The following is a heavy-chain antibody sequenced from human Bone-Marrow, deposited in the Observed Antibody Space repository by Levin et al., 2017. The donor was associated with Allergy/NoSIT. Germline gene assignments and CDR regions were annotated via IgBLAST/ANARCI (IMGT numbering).Heavy chain of an antibody. D-gene: IGHD5-24*01. J-gene: IGHJ4*02. CDR3: AKWLQFASFDY. CDR2: ITGSGGST. Sequence: GGSLRLSCVASGLTFSSYAMSWVRQAPGKGLEWVSSITGSGGSTYYADSVKGRFTISRDNSKNTLYLQMNSLRAEDTAVYYCAKWLQFASFDYWGQGTLVTVSS. V-gene: IGHV3-23*01. CDR1: GLTFSSYA.